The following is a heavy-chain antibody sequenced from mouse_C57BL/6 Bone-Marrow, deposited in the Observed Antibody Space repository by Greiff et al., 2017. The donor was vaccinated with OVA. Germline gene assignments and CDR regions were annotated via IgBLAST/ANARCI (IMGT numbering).Heavy chain of an antibody. J-gene: IGHJ3*01. V-gene: IGHV10-1*01. Sequence: EAGGGLVQPKGSLKLSCAASGFSFNTYAMNWVRQAPGKGLEWVARIRSKSNNYATYYADSVKDRFTISRDDSESMLYLQMNNLKTEDTAMYYCVRGTTVVGNFAYWGQGTLVTVSA. CDR1: GFSFNTYA. D-gene: IGHD1-1*01. CDR3: VRGTTVVGNFAY. CDR2: IRSKSNNYAT.